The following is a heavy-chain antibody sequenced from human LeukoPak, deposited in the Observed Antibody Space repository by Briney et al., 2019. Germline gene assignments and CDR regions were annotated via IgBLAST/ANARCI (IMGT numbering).Heavy chain of an antibody. Sequence: GGSLRLSCAASGFTVSSNYMSWVRQAPGKGLEWVSVIYSGGSTYYADSVKGRFTISRDNSKNTLYLQMNSLRAEDTAVYYCARTLGFGEPYYFDYWGQGTLVTVSS. J-gene: IGHJ4*02. V-gene: IGHV3-53*01. CDR2: IYSGGST. CDR3: ARTLGFGEPYYFDY. D-gene: IGHD3-10*01. CDR1: GFTVSSNY.